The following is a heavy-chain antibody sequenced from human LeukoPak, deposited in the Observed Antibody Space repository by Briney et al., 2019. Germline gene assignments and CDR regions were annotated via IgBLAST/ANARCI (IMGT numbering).Heavy chain of an antibody. CDR1: GFTFSSYS. CDR2: ISSSSSTI. J-gene: IGHJ4*02. Sequence: GGSLRLSCAASGFTFSSYSMNWVRQAPGKGLEWVSYISSSSSTIYYADSVKGRFTISRDNAKNSLYLQMNSLRAEDTAVYYCARELSGSYWVFWDYWGQGTLVTVSS. CDR3: ARELSGSYWVFWDY. V-gene: IGHV3-48*01. D-gene: IGHD1-26*01.